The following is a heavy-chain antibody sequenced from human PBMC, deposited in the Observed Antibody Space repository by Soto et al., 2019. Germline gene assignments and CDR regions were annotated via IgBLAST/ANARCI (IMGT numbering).Heavy chain of an antibody. V-gene: IGHV1-69*08. J-gene: IGHJ4*02. CDR3: AKDYGGKDGDY. CDR2: IIPILGIA. Sequence: QVQLVQSGAEVKKPGSSVKVSCKASGGTFSRYTISWVRQAPGQGLEWMGRIIPILGIANYAQKFQGRVTITADKSTSTAYMELSSLRSEDTAVYYCAKDYGGKDGDYWGQGTLVTVSS. D-gene: IGHD4-17*01. CDR1: GGTFSRYT.